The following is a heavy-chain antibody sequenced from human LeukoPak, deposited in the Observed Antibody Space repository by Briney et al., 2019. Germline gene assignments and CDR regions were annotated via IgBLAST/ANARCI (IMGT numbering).Heavy chain of an antibody. CDR3: ARERHYYDSSGYQGDY. CDR1: GFTVSSNY. J-gene: IGHJ4*02. Sequence: GGSLRLSCAASGFTVSSNYMSWARQAPGKGLEWVSVIYSGGSTYYADSVKGRFTISRDNSKNTLYLQMNSLRAEDTAVYYCARERHYYDSSGYQGDYWGQGTLVTVSS. V-gene: IGHV3-66*01. D-gene: IGHD3-22*01. CDR2: IYSGGST.